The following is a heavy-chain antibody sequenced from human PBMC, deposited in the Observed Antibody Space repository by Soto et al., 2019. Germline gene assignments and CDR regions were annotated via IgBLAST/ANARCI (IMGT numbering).Heavy chain of an antibody. Sequence: QVPLVQSAADVKKPGASVRVSCEANGFTFRSYAVHWLRQAPGQRFEWMGWVNAGNGNTKYSQKFQGRLSLTRDTSASAPYMELHSLTSEDTSVYYCALGLAALLGWFEAWGQGTLISVSS. CDR2: VNAGNGNT. CDR3: ALGLAALLGWFEA. J-gene: IGHJ5*02. V-gene: IGHV1-3*01. CDR1: GFTFRSYA. D-gene: IGHD3-9*01.